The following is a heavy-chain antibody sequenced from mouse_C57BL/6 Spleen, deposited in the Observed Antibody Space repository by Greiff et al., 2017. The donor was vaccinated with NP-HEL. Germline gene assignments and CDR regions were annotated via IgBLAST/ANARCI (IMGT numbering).Heavy chain of an antibody. Sequence: EVMLVESGGGLVQPGGSLSLSCAASGFTFTDYYMSWVRQPPGKALEWLGFIRNKANGYTTEYSASVKGRFTISRDNSQSILYLQMNALRAEDSATYYCARYRYYGSSYDWYFDVWGTGTTVTVSS. CDR2: IRNKANGYTT. D-gene: IGHD1-1*01. CDR1: GFTFTDYY. J-gene: IGHJ1*03. V-gene: IGHV7-3*01. CDR3: ARYRYYGSSYDWYFDV.